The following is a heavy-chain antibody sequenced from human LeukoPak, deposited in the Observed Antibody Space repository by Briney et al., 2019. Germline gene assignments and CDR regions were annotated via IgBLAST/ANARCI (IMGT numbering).Heavy chain of an antibody. CDR3: ARGIAVAGLSFDY. J-gene: IGHJ4*02. Sequence: SETLSLTCAVYGGSFSGYYWSWIRQPPGKGLEWIGEINHSGSTNYNPSLKSRVTISVDTSKNQFSLKLSSVAAADTAVYYCARGIAVAGLSFDYWGQGTLVTVSS. V-gene: IGHV4-34*01. D-gene: IGHD6-19*01. CDR2: INHSGST. CDR1: GGSFSGYY.